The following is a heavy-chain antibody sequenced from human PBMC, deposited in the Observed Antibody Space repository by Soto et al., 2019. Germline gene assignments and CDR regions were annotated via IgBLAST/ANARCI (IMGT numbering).Heavy chain of an antibody. V-gene: IGHV5-10-1*01. CDR1: GYMFTNYW. Sequence: LGESLKISCQGSGYMFTNYWISWVRQMPGKGLEWMGRIDPSDSYTNYSPSFQGHVTISADKSISTAYLQWSSLKASDTAMYYCASIKYGSGSYISHFDYWGQGTLVTASS. D-gene: IGHD3-10*01. CDR2: IDPSDSYT. CDR3: ASIKYGSGSYISHFDY. J-gene: IGHJ4*02.